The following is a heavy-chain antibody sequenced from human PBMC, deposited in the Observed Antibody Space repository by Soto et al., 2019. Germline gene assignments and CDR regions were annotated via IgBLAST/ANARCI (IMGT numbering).Heavy chain of an antibody. V-gene: IGHV3-74*03. Sequence: EVQLVESGGGLVQPGGSLRLSCAASGFTFSSSWMHWVRQVPGKGLVWVSRINSDGNTTQYADFVRGRFTISRDNAKNTLFLAVNSLTIEDTAVYFCAWLPSTRGPCDFWGQGTQVPVSS. CDR1: GFTFSSSW. CDR3: AWLPSTRGPCDF. CDR2: INSDGNTT. D-gene: IGHD3-10*01. J-gene: IGHJ4*02.